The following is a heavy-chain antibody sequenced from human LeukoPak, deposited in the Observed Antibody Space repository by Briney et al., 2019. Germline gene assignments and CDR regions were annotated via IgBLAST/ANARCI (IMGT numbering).Heavy chain of an antibody. V-gene: IGHV3-30-3*01. D-gene: IGHD3-10*01. Sequence: GGSLRLPCAASGFTFSYYAMHWVRQAPGKGLEWVAVISYDGSNEYYADSVKGRFTISRDNSKNTLSLQMNTLRPEDTAVYYCARPIDNGSGSYYFDYWGQGTLVTVSS. J-gene: IGHJ4*02. CDR3: ARPIDNGSGSYYFDY. CDR2: ISYDGSNE. CDR1: GFTFSYYA.